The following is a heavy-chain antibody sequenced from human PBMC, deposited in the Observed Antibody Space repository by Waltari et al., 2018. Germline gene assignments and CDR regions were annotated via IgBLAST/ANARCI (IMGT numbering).Heavy chain of an antibody. J-gene: IGHJ3*02. V-gene: IGHV1-8*01. CDR2: MNPNSGNT. D-gene: IGHD3-16*01. Sequence: ASEHTFTSYDINWVRQATGQGLEWMGWMNPNSGNTGYAQGFQGRVTMTRDTSISTAYMEVRSLRSEDTAVYYCARAWAGGQDAFDIWGQGTVVTVSS. CDR3: ARAWAGGQDAFDI. CDR1: EHTFTSYD.